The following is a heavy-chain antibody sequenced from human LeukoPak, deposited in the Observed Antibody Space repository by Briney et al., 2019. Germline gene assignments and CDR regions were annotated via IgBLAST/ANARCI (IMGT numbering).Heavy chain of an antibody. V-gene: IGHV4-39*01. Sequence: SETLSLTCTVSGGSISSSSYYWGWIRQPPGKGLEWIGSIYYSGSIYYNPSLTSRVTISVDTSKNQFSLKLSSVTAADTAVYYCARLAVVAAFDIWGQGTMVTVSS. D-gene: IGHD2-2*01. J-gene: IGHJ3*02. CDR2: IYYSGSI. CDR1: GGSISSSSYY. CDR3: ARLAVVAAFDI.